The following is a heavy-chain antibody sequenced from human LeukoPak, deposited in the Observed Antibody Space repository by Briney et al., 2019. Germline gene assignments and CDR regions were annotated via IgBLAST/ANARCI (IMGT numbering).Heavy chain of an antibody. CDR2: IYHSGST. D-gene: IGHD3-10*01. CDR1: GGSFSGYY. Sequence: SETLSLTCAVYGGSFSGYYWSWIRQPPGKGLEWIGYIYHSGSTYYNPSLKSRVTISVDRSKNQFSLKLSSVTAADTAVYYCARPRGVYSTDNWFDPWGQGTLVTVSS. CDR3: ARPRGVYSTDNWFDP. J-gene: IGHJ5*02. V-gene: IGHV4-34*01.